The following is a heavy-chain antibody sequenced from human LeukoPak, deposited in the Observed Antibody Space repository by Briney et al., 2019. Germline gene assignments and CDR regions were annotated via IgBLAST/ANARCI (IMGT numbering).Heavy chain of an antibody. CDR3: ANMSHQLAFSDY. Sequence: GSLRLSCAASGFTFSSYGMHWVRQAPGKGLEWVAFIRYDGSNKYYADSVKGRFTISRDNSKNTLYLQMNSLRAEDTAVYYCANMSHQLAFSDYWGQVTLVTVSS. D-gene: IGHD1-1*01. CDR2: IRYDGSNK. J-gene: IGHJ4*02. CDR1: GFTFSSYG. V-gene: IGHV3-30*02.